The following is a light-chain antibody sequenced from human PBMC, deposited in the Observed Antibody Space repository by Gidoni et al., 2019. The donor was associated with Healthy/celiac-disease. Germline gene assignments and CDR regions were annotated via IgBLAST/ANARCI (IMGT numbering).Light chain of an antibody. J-gene: IGKJ1*01. Sequence: TVLTQSPAPLSLSPGERATLPCRPRQSVSSSYLAWYQQKPGQSPRLLIFGASGRATGSPDRFSGSGSGTDVTLTISRLEPEDFAVYYCQQYGSSPSWTFGQGTKVEIK. V-gene: IGKV3-20*01. CDR1: QSVSSSY. CDR2: GAS. CDR3: QQYGSSPSWT.